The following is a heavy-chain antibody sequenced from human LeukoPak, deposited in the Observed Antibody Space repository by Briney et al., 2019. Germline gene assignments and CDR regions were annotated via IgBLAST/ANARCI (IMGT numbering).Heavy chain of an antibody. CDR1: GFTFSDYY. D-gene: IGHD2-15*01. V-gene: IGHV3-11*06. J-gene: IGHJ3*02. CDR3: ARYCSGGSCYRHFDAFDI. Sequence: GGSLRLSCAASGFTFSDYYMGWIRQAPGKGLEWVSYISSSSSHTNYADSVKGRFTISRDNAKNSLYLQMNSLRAEDTAVYYCARYCSGGSCYRHFDAFDIWGQGTMVTVSS. CDR2: ISSSSSHT.